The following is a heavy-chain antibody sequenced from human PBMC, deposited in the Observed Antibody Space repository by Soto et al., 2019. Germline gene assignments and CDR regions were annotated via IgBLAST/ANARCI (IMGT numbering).Heavy chain of an antibody. V-gene: IGHV1-3*01. J-gene: IGHJ5*02. Sequence: GASVEVSCRASGYTLTSYCIHWVRQAHGQRLEWMGWINAANGDTKYSPKFQGRVTITRDTSASTAYMELSSLRSEDTAVYYCVRRHVSATGIDWFDPWGQGTLVTVS. CDR1: GYTLTSYC. CDR3: VRRHVSATGIDWFDP. D-gene: IGHD6-13*01. CDR2: INAANGDT.